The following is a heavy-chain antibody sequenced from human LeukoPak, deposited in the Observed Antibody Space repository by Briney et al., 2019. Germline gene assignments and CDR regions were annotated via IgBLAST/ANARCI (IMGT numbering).Heavy chain of an antibody. CDR3: ARDYTWSLGAEAFDL. Sequence: SETLSLTCTVSGGSISSGSYYWSWIRQPAGKGLEWIGRIYTSGSRNYIPSIKSRVTISVDTSKIQFSLKLRSVTAEDTGVYYCARDYTWSLGAEAFDLWGQRTIVPVS. D-gene: IGHD3-16*01. CDR2: IYTSGSR. V-gene: IGHV4-61*02. CDR1: GGSISSGSYY. J-gene: IGHJ3*01.